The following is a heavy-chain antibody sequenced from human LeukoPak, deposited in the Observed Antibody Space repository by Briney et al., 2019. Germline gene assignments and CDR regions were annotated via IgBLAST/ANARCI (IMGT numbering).Heavy chain of an antibody. V-gene: IGHV3-33*08. Sequence: GGSLRLSCAASGFIFSNSAMHWVRQAPGKGLEWVAVIWYDGSNKYYADSVKGRFTISRDNSKNTLYLQMNSLRAEDTAVYYCARAGLDYYDSSGHDAFDIWGQGTMVTVSS. D-gene: IGHD3-22*01. CDR2: IWYDGSNK. CDR3: ARAGLDYYDSSGHDAFDI. J-gene: IGHJ3*02. CDR1: GFIFSNSA.